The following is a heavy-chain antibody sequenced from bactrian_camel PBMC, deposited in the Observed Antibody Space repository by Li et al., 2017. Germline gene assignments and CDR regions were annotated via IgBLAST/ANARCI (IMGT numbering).Heavy chain of an antibody. CDR2: IYTGGGST. CDR1: EYAYASNC. J-gene: IGHJ4*01. D-gene: IGHD6*01. Sequence: VQLVESGGGSNSVQAGGSLSLSCASSEYAYASNCMGWFRQAPGKEREGVAAIYTGGGSTYYADSVKGRFTISQDNAKNTVYLQMNSLKPEDTAMYYCAADRPGYGGSWFHSYEYNYWGQGTQVTVS. CDR3: AADRPGYGGSWFHSYEYNY. V-gene: IGHV3S40*01.